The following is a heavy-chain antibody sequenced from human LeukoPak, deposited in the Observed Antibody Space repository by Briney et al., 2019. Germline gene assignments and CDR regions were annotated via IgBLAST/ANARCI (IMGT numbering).Heavy chain of an antibody. CDR1: GFTFSTYA. V-gene: IGHV3-23*01. Sequence: GGSLRLSCAASGFTFSTYAMSWVRQAPGKGPEWVSSISGSGGSTYYADSVKGRFTVSRDNSKDTLYLQVNSLRAEDTAIYYCAKRMGATHLDYWGPGSLVTVSS. CDR2: ISGSGGST. D-gene: IGHD1-26*01. CDR3: AKRMGATHLDY. J-gene: IGHJ4*02.